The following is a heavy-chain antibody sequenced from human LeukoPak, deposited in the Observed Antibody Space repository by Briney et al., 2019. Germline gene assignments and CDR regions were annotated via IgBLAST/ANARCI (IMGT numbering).Heavy chain of an antibody. J-gene: IGHJ5*02. CDR1: GFTFSSYA. Sequence: GGSLRLSCAASGFTFSSYAMNWVRQAPGKGLEWVSAINGRGDNTYYADSVKGRFTISRDNSKSTLFLQMNSPRVEDTAIYYCAKDRVSPGFNLFDPWGQGTLVTVSS. CDR3: AKDRVSPGFNLFDP. CDR2: INGRGDNT. D-gene: IGHD2/OR15-2a*01. V-gene: IGHV3-23*01.